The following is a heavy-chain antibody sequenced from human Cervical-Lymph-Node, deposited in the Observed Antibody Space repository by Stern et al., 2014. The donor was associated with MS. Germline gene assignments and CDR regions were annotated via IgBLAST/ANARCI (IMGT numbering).Heavy chain of an antibody. Sequence: QVQLQESGPGLVKPSQTLSLTCTVSGGSISSGGYYWSWIRQHPGKGLEWIGYIYYSGSTYYNPSLKSRVTISVDTSKNQFSLKLSSVTAADTAVYYCARGGFITFGGVYVFDYWGQGTLVTVSS. J-gene: IGHJ4*02. CDR1: GGSISSGGYY. CDR3: ARGGFITFGGVYVFDY. D-gene: IGHD3-16*01. V-gene: IGHV4-31*03. CDR2: IYYSGST.